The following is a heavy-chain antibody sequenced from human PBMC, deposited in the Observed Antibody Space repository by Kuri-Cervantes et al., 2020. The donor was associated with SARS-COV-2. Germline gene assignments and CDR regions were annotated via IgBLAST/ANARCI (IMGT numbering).Heavy chain of an antibody. CDR3: ARYFVKSRGLKAPRNWFDH. J-gene: IGHJ5*02. Sequence: ASVNVSCKASGYTFTSYYMHGVRQAPGQGLEWMGRINPSGGSTSYAQKFQGRVTMTRDTSTSTVYMELSSLRSEDTAGYSCARYFVKSRGLKAPRNWFDHWGQGTLVTVSS. CDR2: INPSGGST. D-gene: IGHD3-22*01. CDR1: GYTFTSYY. V-gene: IGHV1-46*03.